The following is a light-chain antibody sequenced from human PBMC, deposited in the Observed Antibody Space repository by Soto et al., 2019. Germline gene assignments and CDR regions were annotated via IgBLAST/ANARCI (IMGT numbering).Light chain of an antibody. CDR2: ATS. V-gene: IGKV3-20*01. CDR3: QQYGRSGT. Sequence: ETELPQSPGTLSLSPGEIATLSCRGSQSISRTYLAWYQQKPVQAPRLLIYATSSRATGIPDRFSGSGSGTDFALTISRLEPEDFAVYYCQQYGRSGTFGQGTKVDIK. J-gene: IGKJ1*01. CDR1: QSISRTY.